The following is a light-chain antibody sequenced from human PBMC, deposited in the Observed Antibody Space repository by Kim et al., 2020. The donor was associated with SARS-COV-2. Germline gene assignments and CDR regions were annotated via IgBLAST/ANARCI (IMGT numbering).Light chain of an antibody. J-gene: IGLJ2*01. CDR2: GNS. CDR3: QSYDTSLRRV. V-gene: IGLV1-40*01. Sequence: QAVVTQPPSVSGAPGQRVTISCTGSSSNIGADYDTHWYQQLPGTAPKLLIYGNSDRPSGVPDRFSGSKSGTSASLAITGLQAEDEADYYCQSYDTSLRRVFGGGTQLTVL. CDR1: SSNIGADYD.